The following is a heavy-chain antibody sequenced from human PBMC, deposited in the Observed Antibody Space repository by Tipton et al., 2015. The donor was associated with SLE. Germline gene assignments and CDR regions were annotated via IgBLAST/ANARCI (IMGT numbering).Heavy chain of an antibody. J-gene: IGHJ4*02. Sequence: QSGPEVKKPGASVKVSCKASGDTFSGYGVSWVRQAPGQGLEWMAWISGHNGQTEYAKNFQGRVTTTTDTSTSTAYMELRSLRSDDTAVYYCAIAVAGRYYFDYWGQGTLVTVSS. CDR1: GDTFSGYG. D-gene: IGHD6-19*01. CDR3: AIAVAGRYYFDY. CDR2: ISGHNGQT. V-gene: IGHV1-18*01.